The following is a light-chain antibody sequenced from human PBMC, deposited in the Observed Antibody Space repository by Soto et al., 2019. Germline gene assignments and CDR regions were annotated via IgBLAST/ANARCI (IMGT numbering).Light chain of an antibody. CDR1: QSVSDTY. V-gene: IGKV3-20*01. CDR3: QQYNNWPLT. J-gene: IGKJ2*01. CDR2: GAS. Sequence: EIVLTQSPGTLSLSPGERATLSCKASQSVSDTYLAWYQQISGQAPRLLIYGASTRATGIPERFSGSRSGTDFTLTISTLEPEDFAVYYCQQYNNWPLTFGQGTKLEIK.